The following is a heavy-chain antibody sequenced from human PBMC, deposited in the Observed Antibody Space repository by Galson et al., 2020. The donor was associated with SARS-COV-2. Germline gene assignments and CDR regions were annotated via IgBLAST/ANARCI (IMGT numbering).Heavy chain of an antibody. V-gene: IGHV1-46*01. CDR3: ARDTPLAEARFDP. CDR1: GYTFTTYY. CDR2: INPTGGST. Sequence: ASVKVSCKASGYTFTTYYIHWVRQAPGQGLEWMGIINPTGGSTRYAQKFQGRITLTRDTSTNTVYMELSSLRSDDTALYYCARDTPLAEARFDPWGQGTLVTVSS. J-gene: IGHJ5*02.